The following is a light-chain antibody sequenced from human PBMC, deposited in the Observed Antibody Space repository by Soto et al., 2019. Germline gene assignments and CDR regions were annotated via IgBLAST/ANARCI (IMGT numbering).Light chain of an antibody. Sequence: DIHLTQSPSILSAYVGDRVTITGRASQSFNSWLAWYQQKPGKAPNLLIYKASSSESGVPSRFSGSGSGTEFIFTIDSLQPDDFATYYCQQYNSFPWTFGQGTKV. CDR1: QSFNSW. CDR2: KAS. CDR3: QQYNSFPWT. J-gene: IGKJ1*01. V-gene: IGKV1-5*03.